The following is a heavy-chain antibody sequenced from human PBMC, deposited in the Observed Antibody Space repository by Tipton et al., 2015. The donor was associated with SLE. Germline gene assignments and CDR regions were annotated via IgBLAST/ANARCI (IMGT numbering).Heavy chain of an antibody. V-gene: IGHV4-59*08. J-gene: IGHJ4*02. CDR3: ATVEFADDY. D-gene: IGHD6-19*01. CDR2: VHYSGTT. Sequence: LRLSCTVSRGSITSYYWSWIRQPPGKGLEWIAYVHYSGTTNYNPSLRSRVTISIDTSESQFSLKLRSVTAADTGTYYCATVEFADDYWGQGTLVTVSS. CDR1: RGSITSYY.